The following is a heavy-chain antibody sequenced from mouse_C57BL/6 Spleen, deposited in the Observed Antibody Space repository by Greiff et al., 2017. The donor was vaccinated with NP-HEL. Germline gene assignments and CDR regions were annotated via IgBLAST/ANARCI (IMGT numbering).Heavy chain of an antibody. D-gene: IGHD1-1*01. CDR1: GYTFTEYT. CDR2: FYPGSGSI. V-gene: IGHV1-62-2*01. Sequence: QVQLQQSGAELVKPGASVKLSCKASGYTFTEYTIHWVKQRSGQGLEWIGWFYPGSGSIKYNEKFKDKATLTADKSSSTVYMELSRLTSEGSAVYFCARHEDEGLYGSSYGYFDVWGTGTTVTVSS. CDR3: ARHEDEGLYGSSYGYFDV. J-gene: IGHJ1*03.